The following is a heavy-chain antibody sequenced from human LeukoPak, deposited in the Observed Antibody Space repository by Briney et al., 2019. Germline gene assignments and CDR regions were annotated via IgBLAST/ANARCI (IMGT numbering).Heavy chain of an antibody. V-gene: IGHV3-66*02. CDR1: DFTVSTSY. J-gene: IGHJ4*02. D-gene: IGHD4-23*01. Sequence: GGSLRLSCAASDFTVSTSYMSWVRQAPGKGLEWVSVIYSDGSTNYADSVKGRFTISRDNPKNTLSLQMKSLRPEDTAMYYCARGDYAGYSDFDSWGQGTLVTVSS. CDR2: IYSDGST. CDR3: ARGDYAGYSDFDS.